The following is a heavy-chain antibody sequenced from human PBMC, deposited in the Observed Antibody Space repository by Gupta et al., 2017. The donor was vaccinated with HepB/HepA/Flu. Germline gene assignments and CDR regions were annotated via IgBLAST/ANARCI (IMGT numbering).Heavy chain of an antibody. J-gene: IGHJ5*02. Sequence: QVQLVQSGAEVKKPGASVKVSCKASGYTFTSYGISWVRPPPGQGLEWMGWISAYNGNTNYEQKLQGRVTMTTDTSTSTAYMELRSLRSDDTAVYYCAREIFGVVNKGANWFDPWGQGTLVTVSS. V-gene: IGHV1-18*01. CDR1: GYTFTSYG. CDR2: ISAYNGNT. CDR3: AREIFGVVNKGANWFDP. D-gene: IGHD3-3*01.